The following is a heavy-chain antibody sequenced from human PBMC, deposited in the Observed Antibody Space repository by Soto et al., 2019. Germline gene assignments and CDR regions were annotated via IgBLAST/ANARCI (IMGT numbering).Heavy chain of an antibody. J-gene: IGHJ4*02. CDR3: AKDSRGYYRPSDY. CDR2: IGGGGRST. V-gene: IGHV3-23*01. Sequence: EVQLLESGGGLVQPGGSLRLACAGSGFTFSNYAMNWVRQAPGKGLEWVSAIGGGGRSTYYADSVKGRFTISRDNSKNTLYLQLNSLRAEDTAVCYCAKDSRGYYRPSDYWGQGTLVTVDS. CDR1: GFTFSNYA. D-gene: IGHD3-22*01.